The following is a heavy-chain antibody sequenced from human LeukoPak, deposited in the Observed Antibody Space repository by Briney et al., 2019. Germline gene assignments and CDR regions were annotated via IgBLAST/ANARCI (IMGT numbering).Heavy chain of an antibody. CDR3: ARWVSPYYFDY. Sequence: ASVKVSCKASGYTFTNYYISWVRQAPGQGLEWMGWVSTYNGDTNYAQNLQGRVTMTTDTSTSTAYMELRSLTSDDTAVYFCARWVSPYYFDYRGQGTLVTVSS. CDR1: GYTFTNYY. CDR2: VSTYNGDT. V-gene: IGHV1-18*01. J-gene: IGHJ4*02.